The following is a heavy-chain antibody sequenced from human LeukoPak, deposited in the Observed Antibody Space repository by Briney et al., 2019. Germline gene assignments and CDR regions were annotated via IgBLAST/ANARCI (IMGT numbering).Heavy chain of an antibody. D-gene: IGHD3-10*01. CDR2: ISSSGSTI. V-gene: IGHV3-48*03. J-gene: IGHJ4*02. CDR1: GFTFSSYG. Sequence: QTGGSLRLSCAASGFTFSSYGMNWVRQAPGKRLEWLSYISSSGSTIYFADSVKGRFTISRDNAKNSLYLQMDSLRAEDTAVYYCARKTYYYGSGSYYPFDYWGQGTLATVSS. CDR3: ARKTYYYGSGSYYPFDY.